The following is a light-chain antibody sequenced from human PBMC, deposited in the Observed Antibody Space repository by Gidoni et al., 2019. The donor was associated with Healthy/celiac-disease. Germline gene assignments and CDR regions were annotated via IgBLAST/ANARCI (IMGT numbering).Light chain of an antibody. J-gene: IGKJ1*01. CDR1: QSVSSN. CDR3: QQYNNWLTWT. Sequence: DIVLPQSPATLSVSPGERATLSCRASQSVSSNLAWYQQKPGQAPRLLIYGASTRATGIPARFSGSGSGTEFTLTISSLQSEDFAVYYCQQYNNWLTWTFGQGTKVEIK. CDR2: GAS. V-gene: IGKV3-15*01.